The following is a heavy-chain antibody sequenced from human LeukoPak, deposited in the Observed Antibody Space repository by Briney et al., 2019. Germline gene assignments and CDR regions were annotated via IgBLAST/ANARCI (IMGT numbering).Heavy chain of an antibody. CDR1: GYTFTGYF. V-gene: IGHV1-2*02. CDR3: ARYRQAGTLDY. D-gene: IGHD1-7*01. Sequence: ASVTVSCKASGYTFTGYFMHWVRQAPGQGLEWMGWINPNSGGTNYAQMFQGRVTMTRDTSISTAYMELSRLRSDDTAVHYCARYRQAGTLDYWGQGTLVTVSS. CDR2: INPNSGGT. J-gene: IGHJ4*02.